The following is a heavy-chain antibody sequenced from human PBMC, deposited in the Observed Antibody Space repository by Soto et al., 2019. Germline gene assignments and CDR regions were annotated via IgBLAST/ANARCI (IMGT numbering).Heavy chain of an antibody. D-gene: IGHD5-12*01. CDR2: ISGSGDST. CDR3: AKDRGYSGYDVNFDY. J-gene: IGHJ4*02. V-gene: IGHV3-23*01. Sequence: PGGSLRLSCAASGFTFNTYAMSWFRQAPGEGLEWVSAISGSGDSTYYADSVKGRFTISRDNSKNTLYLQMNSLRAEDAAVYYCAKDRGYSGYDVNFDYWGQGTLVTVSS. CDR1: GFTFNTYA.